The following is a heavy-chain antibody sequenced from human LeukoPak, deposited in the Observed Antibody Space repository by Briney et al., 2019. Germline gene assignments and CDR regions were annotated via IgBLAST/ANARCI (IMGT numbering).Heavy chain of an antibody. CDR2: ISTSSSYI. V-gene: IGHV3-21*01. Sequence: PGGSLRLSCAASGFTFSTYSMNWVRQAPGKGLEWVSFISTSSSYIYYADSVTGRFTICRDNAKNSLYLQMHSLRAEDTALYYCARAAGGHFDYWGQGTLVTVSS. CDR1: GFTFSTYS. J-gene: IGHJ4*02. D-gene: IGHD2-15*01. CDR3: ARAAGGHFDY.